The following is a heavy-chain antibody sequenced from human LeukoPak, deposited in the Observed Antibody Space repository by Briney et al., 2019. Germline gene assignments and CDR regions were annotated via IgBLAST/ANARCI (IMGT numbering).Heavy chain of an antibody. D-gene: IGHD6-19*01. J-gene: IGHJ4*02. CDR2: INTDGTVT. CDR3: ATKQWLAPPPDS. V-gene: IGHV3-74*01. Sequence: GGSLRLSCAASGFTFSKYWMLWVRQARGKGLESVSRINTDGTVTTYADCVKGRFTVSRDNADNTMFLQMNSVRDEDTAVYYCATKQWLAPPPDSWGQGTPVTVSS. CDR1: GFTFSKYW.